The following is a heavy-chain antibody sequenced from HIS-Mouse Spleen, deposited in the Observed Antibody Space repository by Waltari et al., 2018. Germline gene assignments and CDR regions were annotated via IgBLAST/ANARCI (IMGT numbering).Heavy chain of an antibody. Sequence: QVQLQQWGAGLLKPSETLSLTCAVYGGSFSGYYWSWIRQPPGKGLEWIGEINHSGSTHYNPSLKSRVTISVDTSKNQFSLKLSSVTAADTAVYYCARGRIAVAGLYAFDIWGQGTMVTVSS. CDR3: ARGRIAVAGLYAFDI. CDR2: INHSGST. CDR1: GGSFSGYY. D-gene: IGHD6-19*01. J-gene: IGHJ3*02. V-gene: IGHV4-34*01.